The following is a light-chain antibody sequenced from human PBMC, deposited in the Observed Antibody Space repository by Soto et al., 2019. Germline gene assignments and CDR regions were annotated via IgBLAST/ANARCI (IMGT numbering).Light chain of an antibody. J-gene: IGLJ3*02. Sequence: QSALTQPASVAGSPGQSITIACTGTSSDVGGYNYVSWYQLHPGKAPRLVIYDVSIRPPAVSDRFSGSTSRNTASLTISGLQAEDEADYYCSSYTATRTVVFGGGTKLTVL. CDR3: SSYTATRTVV. CDR2: DVS. CDR1: SSDVGGYNY. V-gene: IGLV2-14*03.